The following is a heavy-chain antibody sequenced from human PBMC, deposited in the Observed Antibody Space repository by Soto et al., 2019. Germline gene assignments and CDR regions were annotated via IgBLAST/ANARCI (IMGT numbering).Heavy chain of an antibody. CDR3: ARRGSGRPDEAMDV. CDR1: GYTFTNYG. CDR2: ISADNGKT. Sequence: QVQLVQSGAEVKKPGASVKVSCKASGYTFTNYGVAWVRQTPGQGLEWMGWISADNGKTNFAQKLQGRVSMTTDTPTSTAYMELTSLRSGDPAVYFCARRGSGRPDEAMDVWGKETTVTVSS. J-gene: IGHJ6*04. V-gene: IGHV1-18*01. D-gene: IGHD6-19*01.